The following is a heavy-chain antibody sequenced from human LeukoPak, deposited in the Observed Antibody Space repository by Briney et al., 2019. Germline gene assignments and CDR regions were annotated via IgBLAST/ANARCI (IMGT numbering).Heavy chain of an antibody. CDR2: IYTSGST. J-gene: IGHJ4*02. Sequence: KPSETLSLPCTVSGGPISSYYGSWIRQPTGRGREWIGRIYTSGSTNYNPSLKSRVTMSVDTSKNQFSLKLSSVTAADTAVYYCARVRSAARPDGDYFDYWGQGTLVTVSS. CDR3: ARVRSAARPDGDYFDY. V-gene: IGHV4-4*07. D-gene: IGHD6-6*01. CDR1: GGPISSYY.